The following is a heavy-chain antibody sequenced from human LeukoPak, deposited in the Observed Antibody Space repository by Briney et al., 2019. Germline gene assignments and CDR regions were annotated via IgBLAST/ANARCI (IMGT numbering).Heavy chain of an antibody. CDR3: ARDGSGVWFDY. Sequence: ASVKVSCKASNYTFTSYGISWVRQAPGQGLEWMAWINAYNGGTNYAQKLQGRVTLTTDTSTSTAYMELRSLRSDDTAVYYCARDGSGVWFDYWGQGTLVTVSS. D-gene: IGHD3-10*01. V-gene: IGHV1-18*01. CDR2: INAYNGGT. CDR1: NYTFTSYG. J-gene: IGHJ4*02.